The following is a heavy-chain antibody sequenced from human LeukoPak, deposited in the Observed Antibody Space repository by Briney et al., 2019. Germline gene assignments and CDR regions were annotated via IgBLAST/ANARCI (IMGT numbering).Heavy chain of an antibody. CDR2: ISGSGGST. D-gene: IGHD6-19*01. J-gene: IGHJ4*02. CDR3: AKGQQQWLVGGHTY. V-gene: IGHV3-23*01. Sequence: PGGSLRLSCAASGFTFSSYAMSWVRQAPGKGLEWVSAISGSGGSTYYADSVKGRFTISRDNSKNTLYLQMNSLRAEDTAVYYCAKGQQQWLVGGHTYWGQGTLVAVSP. CDR1: GFTFSSYA.